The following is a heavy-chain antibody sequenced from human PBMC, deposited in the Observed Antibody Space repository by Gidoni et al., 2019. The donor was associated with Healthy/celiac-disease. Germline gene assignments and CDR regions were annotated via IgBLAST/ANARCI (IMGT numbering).Heavy chain of an antibody. V-gene: IGHV4-59*01. CDR3: ASHHDYGDYVVDY. CDR1: GASISSYY. J-gene: IGHJ4*02. CDR2: IYYSGST. Sequence: QVQLQESGPGLVKPSETLSLNCTVSGASISSYYWSWIRQPPGKGLEWIGYIYYSGSTNYNPSLKSRVTISVDTSKNQFSLKLSSVTAADTAVYYCASHHDYGDYVVDYWGQGTLVTVSS. D-gene: IGHD4-17*01.